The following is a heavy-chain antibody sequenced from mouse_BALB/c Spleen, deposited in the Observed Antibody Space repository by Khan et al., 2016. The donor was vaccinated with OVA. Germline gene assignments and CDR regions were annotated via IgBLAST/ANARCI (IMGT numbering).Heavy chain of an antibody. J-gene: IGHJ2*01. D-gene: IGHD2-1*01. CDR2: IDPANGNT. Sequence: MQLEESGAELVKPGASVKLSCTASGFTIIDTYMHWVKQRPEQGLDWIGRIDPANGNTKYDPKFQGKASITADTSSNTAYLQLSSLTSEDTAVFYCALIYYGNYIYFDYWGQGTTLTVSS. CDR1: GFTIIDTY. CDR3: ALIYYGNYIYFDY. V-gene: IGHV14-3*02.